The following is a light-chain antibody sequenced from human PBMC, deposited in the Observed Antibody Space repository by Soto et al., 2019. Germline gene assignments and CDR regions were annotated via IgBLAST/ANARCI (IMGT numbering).Light chain of an antibody. V-gene: IGLV2-14*01. CDR2: DVS. CDR3: SSYTSSSTHYV. J-gene: IGLJ1*01. CDR1: SSDVGGYNY. Sequence: QSALTQPASVSGSPGQSITISCTGTSSDVGGYNYVSWYQQHPGKAPKLMIYDVSNRPSGVSNRFSGSKSGNTASLTISGLQAEDEADYYCSSYTSSSTHYVFGTGTTVTVL.